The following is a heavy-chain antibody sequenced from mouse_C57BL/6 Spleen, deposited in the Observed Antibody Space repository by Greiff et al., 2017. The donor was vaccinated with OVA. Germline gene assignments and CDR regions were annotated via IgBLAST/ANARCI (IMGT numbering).Heavy chain of an antibody. CDR1: GFTFSSYA. Sequence: DVKLVESGGGLVKPGGSLKLSCAASGFTFSSYAMSWVRQTPEKRLEWVATISDGGSYTYYPDNVKGRFTISRDNAKNNLYLQMSHLKSEDTAMYYCARDGYYGSEGYFDVWGTGTTVTVSS. D-gene: IGHD1-1*01. J-gene: IGHJ1*03. CDR2: ISDGGSYT. V-gene: IGHV5-4*01. CDR3: ARDGYYGSEGYFDV.